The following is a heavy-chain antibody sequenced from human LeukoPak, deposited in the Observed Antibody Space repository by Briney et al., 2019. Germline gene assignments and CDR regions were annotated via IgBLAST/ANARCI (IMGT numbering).Heavy chain of an antibody. CDR3: ARAEKTGTTGLDY. Sequence: ASVKVSCKASGYTYNNYGISWVRQAPGQGLELMGWISADSVYTNYAQKFQGRVTMTTDSSTSTVYMELRSLRSDDTAVYYCARAEKTGTTGLDYWGQGTLVTVSS. CDR1: GYTYNNYG. D-gene: IGHD1-7*01. J-gene: IGHJ4*02. V-gene: IGHV1-18*01. CDR2: ISADSVYT.